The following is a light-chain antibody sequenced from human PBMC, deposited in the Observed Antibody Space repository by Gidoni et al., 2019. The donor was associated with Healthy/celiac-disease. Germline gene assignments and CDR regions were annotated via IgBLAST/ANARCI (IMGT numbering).Light chain of an antibody. Sequence: DIQMPQSPSSLSASVGDRVTITCQASQDISNYLNWYQQKPGKDPKLLIYDASNLETGVPSRFSGSGAGTDFTFTISSLQPEDIATYYCQQYDNLPRTFGQGTKVEIK. J-gene: IGKJ1*01. CDR1: QDISNY. V-gene: IGKV1-33*01. CDR2: DAS. CDR3: QQYDNLPRT.